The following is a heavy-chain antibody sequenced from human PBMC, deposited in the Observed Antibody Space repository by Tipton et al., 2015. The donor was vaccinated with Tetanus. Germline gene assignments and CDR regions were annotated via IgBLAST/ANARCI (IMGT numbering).Heavy chain of an antibody. Sequence: SLRLSCAASGFTFSSHSINWVRQSPGKGLQWVSSISSTSSYISYTDSVKGRFTISRDNGRNSLFLQMNNLTEEDTGFYYCVTGRVFDYWGQGTLVTVSS. CDR3: VTGRVFDY. V-gene: IGHV3-21*01. CDR2: ISSTSSYI. J-gene: IGHJ4*02. CDR1: GFTFSSHS.